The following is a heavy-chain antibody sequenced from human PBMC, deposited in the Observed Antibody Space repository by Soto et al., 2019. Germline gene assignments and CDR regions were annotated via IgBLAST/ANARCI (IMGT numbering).Heavy chain of an antibody. CDR1: GYTFTVYY. J-gene: IGHJ3*02. D-gene: IGHD1-1*01. CDR3: ATIHDRHSDAFDI. V-gene: IGHV1-2*04. Sequence: ASVKVSCKASGYTFTVYYMHWVRQAPGQGLEWMGWINPNSGGTNYAQKFQGWVTMTRDTSISTAYMELSRLRSDDTAVYYCATIHDRHSDAFDIWGQGTMVTVSS. CDR2: INPNSGGT.